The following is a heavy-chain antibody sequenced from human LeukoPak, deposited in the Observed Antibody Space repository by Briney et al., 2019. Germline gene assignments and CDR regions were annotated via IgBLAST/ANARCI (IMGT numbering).Heavy chain of an antibody. CDR2: ISSSSSTI. CDR1: GLTFSSYS. CDR3: ASPASLSYGPVYFDY. Sequence: PGGSLRLSCAASGLTFSSYSMNWVRQAPGKGLEWVSYISSSSSTIYYADSVKGRFTISRDNAKNSLYLQMNSLRAEDTAVYYCASPASLSYGPVYFDYWGQGTLVTVSS. V-gene: IGHV3-48*04. J-gene: IGHJ4*02. D-gene: IGHD5-18*01.